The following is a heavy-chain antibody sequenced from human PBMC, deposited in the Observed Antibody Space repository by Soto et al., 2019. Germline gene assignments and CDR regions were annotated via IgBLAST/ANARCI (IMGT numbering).Heavy chain of an antibody. CDR3: AADQPLAVAGHFDY. Sequence: QMQLVQSGPEVKKPGTSVKVSCKASGFTFTSSAVQWVRQARGQRLEWIGWIVVGSGNTNYAQKFQERGTITRDMSTSTAYMELSSLRSEDTAVYYCAADQPLAVAGHFDYWGQGTLVTVSS. J-gene: IGHJ4*02. CDR2: IVVGSGNT. CDR1: GFTFTSSA. V-gene: IGHV1-58*01. D-gene: IGHD6-19*01.